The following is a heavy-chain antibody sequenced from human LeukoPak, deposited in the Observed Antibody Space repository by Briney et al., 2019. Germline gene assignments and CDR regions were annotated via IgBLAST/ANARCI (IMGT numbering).Heavy chain of an antibody. J-gene: IGHJ4*02. D-gene: IGHD3-9*01. CDR1: GFTFSNAW. Sequence: GGSLRLSCAASGFTFSNAWMTWVRQAPGKGLEWVSSINSVSSHIYYANSVRGRFTISRDNAKNSLYLQMSSLTAEDTAVYYCTRDPTYYLRYGYFDFWGQGVLVTVSS. CDR3: TRDPTYYLRYGYFDF. CDR2: INSVSSHI. V-gene: IGHV3-21*01.